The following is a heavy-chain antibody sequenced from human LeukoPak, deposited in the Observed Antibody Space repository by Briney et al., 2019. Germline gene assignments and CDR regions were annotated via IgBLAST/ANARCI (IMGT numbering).Heavy chain of an antibody. CDR3: AKRGVVIRVVLVGFHKEAYYFDS. Sequence: GGSLRLSCAVSGITLSNYGMSWVRQAPGKELEWVAGISGSGGSTNYADSVKGRFTISRDSPKNTLYLQLNSVRAEDTAVYFCAKRGVVIRVVLVGFHKEAYYFDSWGQGALVTVSS. CDR1: GITLSNYG. D-gene: IGHD3-10*01. J-gene: IGHJ4*02. V-gene: IGHV3-23*01. CDR2: ISGSGGST.